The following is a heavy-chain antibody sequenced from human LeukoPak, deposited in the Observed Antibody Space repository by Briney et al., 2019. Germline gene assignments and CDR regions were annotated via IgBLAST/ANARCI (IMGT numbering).Heavy chain of an antibody. J-gene: IGHJ4*02. CDR1: GFTFSSYG. D-gene: IGHD2-21*02. CDR3: AKDRLLNCRGDCYIFDY. Sequence: GGSLRLSCAASGFTFSSYGMSWVRQAPGKGLEWVSAISGSGGSTYYADSVKGRFTISRDNSKNTLYLQVNGLRTEDTAVYYCAKDRLLNCRGDCYIFDYWGQGTVVTVSS. CDR2: ISGSGGST. V-gene: IGHV3-23*01.